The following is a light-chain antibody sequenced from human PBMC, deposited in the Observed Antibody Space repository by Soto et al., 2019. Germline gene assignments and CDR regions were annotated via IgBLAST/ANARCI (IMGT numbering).Light chain of an antibody. CDR3: QQYKDWLWT. Sequence: DIPISQSPSTLSASVGDRVTITCRASQTVSSWLAWYQQKPGKAPKLLIYKASTLKNGVPSRFSGSGSGTDFTLTISSLQSEDFAVYYCQQYKDWLWTFGQGTKVDIK. CDR2: KAS. J-gene: IGKJ1*01. V-gene: IGKV1-5*03. CDR1: QTVSSW.